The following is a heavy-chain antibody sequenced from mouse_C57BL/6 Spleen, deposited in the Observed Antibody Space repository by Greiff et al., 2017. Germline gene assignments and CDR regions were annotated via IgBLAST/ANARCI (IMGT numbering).Heavy chain of an antibody. V-gene: IGHV1-14*01. J-gene: IGHJ4*01. D-gene: IGHD2-3*01. CDR3: ARTHRWLLRGYYAMDY. CDR1: GYTFTSYV. CDR2: IYPYNDGT. Sequence: EVQLKQSGPELVKPGASVKMSCKASGYTFTSYVMHWVKQKPGQGLEWIGYIYPYNDGTKYNEKFKGKATLTSDKSSSTAYMELSSLTSEDSAVYYCARTHRWLLRGYYAMDYWGQGTSVTVSS.